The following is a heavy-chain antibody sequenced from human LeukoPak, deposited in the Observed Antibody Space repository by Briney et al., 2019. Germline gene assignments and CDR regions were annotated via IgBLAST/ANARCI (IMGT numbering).Heavy chain of an antibody. Sequence: ASVKVSCKASGYTLIYYGITWVRQAPGQGLEWMGWISAYNRNKNYAQKLQGRVTMTTDTSTTTAYMELRSLRSDDTAVYYCATGPSGYCSSASCYASDYYYYSMDVWGQGTTVTVSS. CDR3: ATGPSGYCSSASCYASDYYYYSMDV. D-gene: IGHD2-2*01. J-gene: IGHJ6*02. V-gene: IGHV1-18*01. CDR1: GYTLIYYG. CDR2: ISAYNRNK.